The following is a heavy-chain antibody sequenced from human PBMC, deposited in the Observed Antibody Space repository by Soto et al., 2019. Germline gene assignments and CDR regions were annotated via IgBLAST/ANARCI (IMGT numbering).Heavy chain of an antibody. D-gene: IGHD4-17*01. V-gene: IGHV4-31*03. CDR1: GGSISSGGYY. Sequence: QVQLQESGPGLVKPSQTLSLTCTVSGGSISSGGYYWSWIRQHPGKGLEWIGYIYYSGSTYYKPSLKGRVTISVDTSKNQFSLKLSSVTAADTAVYYCARLMTIEDSWFDPWGQGTLVTVSS. J-gene: IGHJ5*02. CDR3: ARLMTIEDSWFDP. CDR2: IYYSGST.